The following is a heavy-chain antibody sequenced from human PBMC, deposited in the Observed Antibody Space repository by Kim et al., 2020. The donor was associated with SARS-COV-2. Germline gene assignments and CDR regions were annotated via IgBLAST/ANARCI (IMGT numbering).Heavy chain of an antibody. Sequence: TYSTPSRQSRVTISVDTSKNQFSLQLSSVTAADTAVYYCARRPDSGYLDYWGQGTLVTVSS. CDR3: ARRPDSGYLDY. J-gene: IGHJ4*02. CDR2: T. D-gene: IGHD3-22*01. V-gene: IGHV4-39*01.